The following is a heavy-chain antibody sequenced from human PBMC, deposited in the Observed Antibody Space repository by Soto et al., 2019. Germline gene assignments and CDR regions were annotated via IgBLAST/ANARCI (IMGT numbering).Heavy chain of an antibody. D-gene: IGHD3-3*01. CDR3: ARDRHSIFGIGPFEY. J-gene: IGHJ4*02. Sequence: GGSLRLSCAASGFILSTYDMHWVRQAAGKGLEWVSAIGVAGETFYSDSVKGRFSISRENAKNSLYLQMNSLRAEDTAVYYCARDRHSIFGIGPFEYWGQGTLVTVSS. CDR1: GFILSTYD. CDR2: IGVAGET. V-gene: IGHV3-13*01.